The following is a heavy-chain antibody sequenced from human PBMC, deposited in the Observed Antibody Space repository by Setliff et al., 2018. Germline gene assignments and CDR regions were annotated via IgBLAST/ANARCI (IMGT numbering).Heavy chain of an antibody. CDR1: GGSVSNSGFF. D-gene: IGHD2-15*01. J-gene: IGHJ5*02. CDR2: IYDSGSS. CDR3: GRGFSRIEGWGNWFDP. Sequence: SETLSLTCTVSGGSVSNSGFFWGWLRQAPGKGLEWIGNIYDSGSSNYNAPLKSRLIITRDTSKNQLSLKLTSVTAADTAVYYCGRGFSRIEGWGNWFDPWGQGILVTVSS. V-gene: IGHV4-39*01.